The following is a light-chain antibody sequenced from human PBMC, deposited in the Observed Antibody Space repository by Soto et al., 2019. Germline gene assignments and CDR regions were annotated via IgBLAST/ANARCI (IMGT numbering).Light chain of an antibody. V-gene: IGKV3-11*01. CDR3: QQRSDWPS. J-gene: IGKJ4*01. CDR1: HSVGSY. CDR2: DAS. Sequence: IVLTQSPATVSLSPGERATLSCRASHSVGSYLAWYQQKPGQAPRLLIYDASNRATGIPARFSGSGSGTDFTLTISSLEPEDFAVYYCQQRSDWPSFGGGTKVEIK.